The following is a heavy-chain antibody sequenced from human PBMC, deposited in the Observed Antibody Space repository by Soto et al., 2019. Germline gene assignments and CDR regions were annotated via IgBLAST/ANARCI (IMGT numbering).Heavy chain of an antibody. Sequence: QVQLVESGGGVVQPGRSLRLSCAASGFTFSSYGMHWVRQAPGKGLEWVAVISYDGSNKYYADSVKGRFAISRDNSKNTLYLQMNSLRAEDTAVYYCAKDQHGDYVGFNVDYWGQGTLVTVSS. J-gene: IGHJ4*02. D-gene: IGHD4-17*01. CDR3: AKDQHGDYVGFNVDY. V-gene: IGHV3-30*18. CDR1: GFTFSSYG. CDR2: ISYDGSNK.